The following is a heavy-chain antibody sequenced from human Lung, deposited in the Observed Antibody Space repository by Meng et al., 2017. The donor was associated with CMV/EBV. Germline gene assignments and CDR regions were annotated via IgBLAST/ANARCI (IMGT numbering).Heavy chain of an antibody. CDR2: ISSSSSYI. Sequence: SCAASGFTFSSYSMNWVRQAPGKGLEWVSSISSSSSYIYYADSVKGRFTISRDNAKNSLYLQMNSLRAEDTAVYYCASLRYSSGWLYYYYGMDVWXPGNTV. CDR3: ASLRYSSGWLYYYYGMDV. CDR1: GFTFSSYS. V-gene: IGHV3-21*01. D-gene: IGHD6-19*01. J-gene: IGHJ6*01.